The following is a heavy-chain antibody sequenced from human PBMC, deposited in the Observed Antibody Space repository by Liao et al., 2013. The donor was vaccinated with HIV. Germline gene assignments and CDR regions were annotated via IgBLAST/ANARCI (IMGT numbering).Heavy chain of an antibody. V-gene: IGHV4-39*07. CDR2: IYHTGAT. Sequence: QLQLQESGPGLVRPSETLSLTCSVSGDSLANPIYFWSWIRQSPGKGPEWLASIYHTGATSYNPSLSSRVTISVDTSKNQFSLKLSSVTAADTAVYYCARARPGYGFDYWGQGTLVTVSS. CDR3: ARARPGYGFDY. J-gene: IGHJ4*02. CDR1: GDSLANPIYF. D-gene: IGHD1-1*01.